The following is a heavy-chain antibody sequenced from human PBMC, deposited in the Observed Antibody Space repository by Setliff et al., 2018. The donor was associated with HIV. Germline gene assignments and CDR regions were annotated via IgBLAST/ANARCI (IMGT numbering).Heavy chain of an antibody. CDR2: ISAYNGNT. CDR3: ARDSDNFWSGYYAAFDY. J-gene: IGHJ4*02. D-gene: IGHD3-3*01. CDR1: GYTLTSYG. Sequence: GASVNVSCKASGYTLTSYGISWVRQAPGQGLEWMGWISAYNGNTNYAQKLQGRVTMTTDTSSSTAYLDLRSLRSDDTAVYYCARDSDNFWSGYYAAFDYWGQGTLVTVSS. V-gene: IGHV1-18*01.